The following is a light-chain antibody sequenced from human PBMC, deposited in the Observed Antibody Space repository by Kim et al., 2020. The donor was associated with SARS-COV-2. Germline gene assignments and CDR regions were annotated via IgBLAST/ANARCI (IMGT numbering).Light chain of an antibody. CDR2: GAS. V-gene: IGKV3-20*01. CDR1: QTVSANY. Sequence: EIVLTQSPGTLSLSPGDRATLSCRASQTVSANYLAWYQQKRGQAPRLLFYGASSRATGTPDRMTGGGSGTDFTLTISRLEPEDFAVYYCQQYSNSPYTFGQGTKLEI. CDR3: QQYSNSPYT. J-gene: IGKJ2*01.